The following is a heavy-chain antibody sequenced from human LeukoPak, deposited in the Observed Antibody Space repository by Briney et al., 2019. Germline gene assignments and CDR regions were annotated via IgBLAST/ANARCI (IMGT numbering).Heavy chain of an antibody. CDR1: RLTSSTYA. J-gene: IGHJ6*04. V-gene: IGHV3-23*01. CDR3: AKETPPGGYFDWLPPRYYYCMDV. CDR2: IGGSGART. Sequence: RGCLRLSSAASRLTSSTYAMNWVLQAPGQRLKSVSTIGGSGARTSSATSLQARFTISRDKSNNSLCLQMNTLRGEDTAVYYCAKETPPGGYFDWLPPRYYYCMDVWGKGTTVTVSS. D-gene: IGHD3-9*01.